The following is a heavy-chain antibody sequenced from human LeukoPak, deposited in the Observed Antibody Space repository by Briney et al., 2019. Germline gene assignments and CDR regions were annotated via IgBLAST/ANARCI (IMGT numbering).Heavy chain of an antibody. J-gene: IGHJ5*02. Sequence: ASVKVSCKTSGYTFNSYGVSWVRQAPGQGPEWMGWTSAYNGNTNYAKKLQGRLTLTTDTSTSTVYVELRSLRSDDTAIYYCASPRGSRGTYDFWSGYDNYFDPWGQGTLVTVSS. CDR2: TSAYNGNT. D-gene: IGHD3-3*01. CDR3: ASPRGSRGTYDFWSGYDNYFDP. V-gene: IGHV1-18*01. CDR1: GYTFNSYG.